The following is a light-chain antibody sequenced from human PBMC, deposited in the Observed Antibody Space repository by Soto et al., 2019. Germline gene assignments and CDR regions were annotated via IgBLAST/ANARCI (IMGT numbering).Light chain of an antibody. CDR1: QDIRND. Sequence: AIQMTQSPSSLSASVGDRVTITCRASQDIRNDLGWYQQKPGKTPKLLIFAASSLQSGVPSRLSGSGSGTDFTLTISSLQHEDFATYYCLQDFNYPWTFGQGTKVEIE. CDR2: AAS. J-gene: IGKJ1*01. CDR3: LQDFNYPWT. V-gene: IGKV1-6*01.